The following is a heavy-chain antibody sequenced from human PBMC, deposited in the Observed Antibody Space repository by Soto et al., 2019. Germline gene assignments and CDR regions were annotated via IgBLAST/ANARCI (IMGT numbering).Heavy chain of an antibody. D-gene: IGHD3-22*01. V-gene: IGHV1-18*01. CDR1: GYTFTSYG. CDR2: ISAYNGNT. J-gene: IGHJ4*02. CDR3: ARDPVSYYDSSGYYYQYYFDY. Sequence: ASVKVSCKASGYTFTSYGISWVRQAPGQGLEWMGWISAYNGNTNYAQKLQGRVTMTTDTSTSTAYMELRSLRSDDTAVYYCARDPVSYYDSSGYYYQYYFDYWGQGTLVTVSS.